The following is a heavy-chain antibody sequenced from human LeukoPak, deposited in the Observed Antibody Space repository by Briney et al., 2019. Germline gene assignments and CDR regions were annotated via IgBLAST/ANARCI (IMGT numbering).Heavy chain of an antibody. D-gene: IGHD3-9*01. CDR3: AKDHGILKH. CDR1: GFAFSGYA. Sequence: GGSLSLSWAASGFAFSGYARSWGRKAPGKGLEWVSAISGSGGSTYYADSVKGRFTISRDNSKNTLYLQMNSLRAEDTAVYYYAKDHGILKHWGQGTLVTVSS. J-gene: IGHJ4*02. V-gene: IGHV3-23*01. CDR2: ISGSGGST.